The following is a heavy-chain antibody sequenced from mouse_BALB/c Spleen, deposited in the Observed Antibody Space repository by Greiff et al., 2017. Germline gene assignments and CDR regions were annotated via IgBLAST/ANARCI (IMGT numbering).Heavy chain of an antibody. Sequence: QVHVKQSGAELAKPGASVKMSCKASGYTFTSYWMHWVKQRPGQGLEWIGYINPSTGYTEYNQKFKDKATLTADKSSSTAYMQLSSLTSEDSAVYYCAREDYDGYYYAMDYWGQGTSVTVSA. D-gene: IGHD2-4*01. CDR2: INPSTGYT. V-gene: IGHV1-7*01. CDR3: AREDYDGYYYAMDY. J-gene: IGHJ4*01. CDR1: GYTFTSYW.